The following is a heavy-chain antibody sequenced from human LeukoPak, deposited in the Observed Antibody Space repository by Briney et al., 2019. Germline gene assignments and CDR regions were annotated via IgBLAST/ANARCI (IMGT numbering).Heavy chain of an antibody. CDR1: GYTLTELS. CDR3: AREEQLVRGWFDP. D-gene: IGHD6-6*01. V-gene: IGHV1-2*02. J-gene: IGHJ5*01. CDR2: INPNNGGT. Sequence: ASVKVSCKVSGYTLTELSMHWVRQAPGKGLEWMGWINPNNGGTNYAQKFQGRVTMTRDTSISTAYMELNRLRSDDTAVYYCAREEQLVRGWFDPWGQGTLVTVSS.